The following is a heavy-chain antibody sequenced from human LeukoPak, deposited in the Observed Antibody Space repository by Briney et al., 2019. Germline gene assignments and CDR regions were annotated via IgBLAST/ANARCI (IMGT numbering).Heavy chain of an antibody. D-gene: IGHD1-1*01. CDR3: ARVDTTLSYKLDY. CDR1: GFTFSTYA. Sequence: GGSLRLSCAASGFTFSTYAMSWVRQAPGKGLDWVSEISGSGGTTFYADSVKGRFTISRDNSKNTLYLQMNNLRAEDTAMYYCARVDTTLSYKLDYWGQGTLVTVSS. V-gene: IGHV3-23*01. CDR2: ISGSGGTT. J-gene: IGHJ4*02.